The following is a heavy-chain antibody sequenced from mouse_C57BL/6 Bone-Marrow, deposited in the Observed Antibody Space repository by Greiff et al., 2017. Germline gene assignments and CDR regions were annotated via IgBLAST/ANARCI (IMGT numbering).Heavy chain of an antibody. CDR1: GYTFTSYW. Sequence: QVQLKQPGTELVKPGASVKLSCKASGYTFTSYWMHWVKQRPGQGLEWIGNINPSNGGTNYNEKFKSKATLTVDKSSSTAYMQLSSLTSEDSAVYYCAREITTVVPYFDYWGQGTTLTVSS. D-gene: IGHD1-1*01. CDR3: AREITTVVPYFDY. CDR2: INPSNGGT. J-gene: IGHJ2*01. V-gene: IGHV1-53*01.